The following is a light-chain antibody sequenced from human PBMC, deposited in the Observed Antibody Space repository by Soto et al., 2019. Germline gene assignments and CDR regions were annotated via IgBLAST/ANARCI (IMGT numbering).Light chain of an antibody. Sequence: QSVLAQSPSASASLGASVKLTCTLTSGPSSYTIAWHQQQPGRGPRYLMKINSDGSHMKGDGIPARFSGSSSESERHLTISNVQSEDEAEYYCQTWDSAIRVFGGGTKLTVL. CDR1: SGPSSYT. J-gene: IGLJ2*01. CDR3: QTWDSAIRV. CDR2: INSDGSH. V-gene: IGLV4-69*01.